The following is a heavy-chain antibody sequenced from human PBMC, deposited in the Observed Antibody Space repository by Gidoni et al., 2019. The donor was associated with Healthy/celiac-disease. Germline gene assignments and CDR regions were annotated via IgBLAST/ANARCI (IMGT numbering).Heavy chain of an antibody. CDR3: ARAPYYYDSSGGGGYYGMDV. Sequence: QVQLVESGGGVVQPGTSLRLSCAASGFTFSSYGIHWVRQAPGKGLERLAFIWYDGSNKYYAASVKGRFTISRDNSKNTLYLQMNSLGAEDTAVDYCARAPYYYDSSGGGGYYGMDVWGQGTTVTVSS. CDR2: IWYDGSNK. V-gene: IGHV3-33*01. J-gene: IGHJ6*02. D-gene: IGHD3-22*01. CDR1: GFTFSSYG.